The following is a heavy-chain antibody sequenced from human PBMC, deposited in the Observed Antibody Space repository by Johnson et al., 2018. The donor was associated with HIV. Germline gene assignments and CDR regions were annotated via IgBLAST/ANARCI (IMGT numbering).Heavy chain of an antibody. J-gene: IGHJ3*02. V-gene: IGHV3-23*04. CDR2: ISGSGGST. D-gene: IGHD7-27*01. Sequence: EVQLVESGGDLVLPGGSLRLSCAASGFTFSSYAMSWVRQAPGKGLEWVSAISGSGGSTYYADSRKGRFTISRDNSKNTLHLQMNSLRAEDTAVYYCAPLGDAFDIWGQGTMVTVSS. CDR3: APLGDAFDI. CDR1: GFTFSSYA.